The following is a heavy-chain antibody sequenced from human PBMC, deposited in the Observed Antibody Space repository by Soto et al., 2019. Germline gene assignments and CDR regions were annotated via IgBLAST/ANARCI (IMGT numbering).Heavy chain of an antibody. CDR2: IYSGETT. CDR1: GFNVNIDY. V-gene: IGHV3-53*01. J-gene: IGHJ4*02. D-gene: IGHD2-21*02. CDR3: TRDGRGLGRLSLFEY. Sequence: GGSLRLSSAASGFNVNIDYMNWVRQTPGEGLEWVASIYSGETTYYADSVRGRFTISSDKSKNTLYFQLSSLRIEDTAVYYCTRDGRGLGRLSLFEYWGQGVLVTVSS.